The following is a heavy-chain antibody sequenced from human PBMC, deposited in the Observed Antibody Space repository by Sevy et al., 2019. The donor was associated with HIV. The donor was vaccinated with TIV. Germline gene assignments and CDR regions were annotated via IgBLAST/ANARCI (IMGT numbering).Heavy chain of an antibody. CDR1: GFTFSNYA. CDR2: INNGGST. CDR3: ASGDTTMITDLDY. Sequence: GGSLRLSCGASGFTFSNYAMSWVRQAPGKGPEWVSGINNGGSTYYADTVRGRFTISRDNSKKMVFLQMNSLRAEDTAVYYCASGDTTMITDLDYWGQGALVTVSS. D-gene: IGHD5-18*01. V-gene: IGHV3-23*01. J-gene: IGHJ4*02.